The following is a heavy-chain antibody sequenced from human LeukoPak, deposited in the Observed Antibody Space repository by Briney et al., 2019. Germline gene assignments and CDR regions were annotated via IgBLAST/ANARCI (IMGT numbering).Heavy chain of an antibody. Sequence: GGSLRLSCAASGFTFSSYWMSWVRQAPGKGLEWVSSISSSSSYIYYADSVKGRFTISRDNAKNSLYLQMNSLRAEDTAVYYCAELGITTIGGVWGKGTTVTISS. D-gene: IGHD3-10*02. CDR3: AELGITTIGGV. J-gene: IGHJ6*04. CDR1: GFTFSSYW. CDR2: ISSSSSYI. V-gene: IGHV3-21*01.